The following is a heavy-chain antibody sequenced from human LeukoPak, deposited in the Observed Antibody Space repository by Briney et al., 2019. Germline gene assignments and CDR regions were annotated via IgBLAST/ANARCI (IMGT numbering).Heavy chain of an antibody. D-gene: IGHD4-17*01. CDR3: AISTVTHFDY. V-gene: IGHV3-74*01. CDR2: INSDGSST. Sequence: PGGSLSLSCAASGFTFSSYWMHWVRQAPGKGLVWVSRINSDGSSTSYADSVRGRFTISRDNAKNTLYLQMNSLRAEDTAVYYCAISTVTHFDYWCQGTLVTVSS. J-gene: IGHJ4*02. CDR1: GFTFSSYW.